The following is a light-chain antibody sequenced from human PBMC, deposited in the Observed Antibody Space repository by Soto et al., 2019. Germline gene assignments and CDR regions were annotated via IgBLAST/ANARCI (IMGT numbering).Light chain of an antibody. CDR3: QMSYSTPLN. J-gene: IGKJ4*01. V-gene: IGKV1-39*01. CDR2: AAS. CDR1: QSISTY. Sequence: DIQITHSPSALSASVGERVSITCRASQSISTYLNWYQQKPGKAPNLLIYAASSLQSGVPSRFSGSGFGTDFSLTISSLQPEDFATYYCQMSYSTPLNCGGGNTVDNK.